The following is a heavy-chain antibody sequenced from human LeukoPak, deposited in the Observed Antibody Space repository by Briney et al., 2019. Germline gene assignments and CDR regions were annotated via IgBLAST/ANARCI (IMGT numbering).Heavy chain of an antibody. Sequence: ASVKVSCKASGYTFTSYGISWVRQVPGQGLEWMGWISTYNGNTNYAQKVQGRVTMTTDTSASTAYMELRSLRSDDTAVYYCARDAPPWSAVAGTLDYWGQGTLVTVSS. CDR2: ISTYNGNT. D-gene: IGHD6-19*01. CDR1: GYTFTSYG. CDR3: ARDAPPWSAVAGTLDY. J-gene: IGHJ4*02. V-gene: IGHV1-18*01.